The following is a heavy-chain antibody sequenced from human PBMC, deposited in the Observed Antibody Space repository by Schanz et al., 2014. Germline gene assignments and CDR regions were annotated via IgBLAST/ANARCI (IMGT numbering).Heavy chain of an antibody. D-gene: IGHD3-10*01. V-gene: IGHV3-9*01. CDR3: AKDGIMVQGVIWERYFDS. CDR1: GFSFSSYT. Sequence: DVQLVESGGGLVQPGESLRLSCAASGFSFSSYTMSWVRQAPGKGLEWVSSISWNSGSIDYADSVKGRFTISRDNAKNSLYLQMNSLRAEDTALYYCAKDGIMVQGVIWERYFDSWGQGTLVTVSA. CDR2: ISWNSGSI. J-gene: IGHJ4*02.